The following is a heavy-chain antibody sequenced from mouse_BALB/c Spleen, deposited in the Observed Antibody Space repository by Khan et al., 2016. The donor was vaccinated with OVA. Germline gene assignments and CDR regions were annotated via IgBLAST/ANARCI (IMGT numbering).Heavy chain of an antibody. CDR1: GYTFTTAG. J-gene: IGHJ4*01. V-gene: IGHV9-4*02. CDR2: INTHSGVP. D-gene: IGHD2-5*01. Sequence: QIQLVQSGPELKKPGETVRISCKASGYTFTTAGIQWVQKMPGKGLKWIGWINTHSGVPKYAEDFKGRFAFSLEISVNTAYLQITNLKNEETATYSRAKGGAADYRNERGAMDYWGQGTSVTVSS. CDR3: AKGGAADYRNERGAMDY.